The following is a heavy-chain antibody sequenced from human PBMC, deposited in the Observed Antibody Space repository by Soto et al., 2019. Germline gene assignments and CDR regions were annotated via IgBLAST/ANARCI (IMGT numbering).Heavy chain of an antibody. CDR3: ARHGGFDQQLVEMYGMDV. J-gene: IGHJ6*02. D-gene: IGHD6-13*01. CDR2: ISSSSSYI. Sequence: KPGGSLRLSCAASGFTFSSYSMNWVRQAPGKGLEWVSSISSSSSYIYYADSVKGRFTISRDNAKNSLYLQMNSLRAEDTAVYYCARHGGFDQQLVEMYGMDVWGQGTTVTVSS. CDR1: GFTFSSYS. V-gene: IGHV3-21*01.